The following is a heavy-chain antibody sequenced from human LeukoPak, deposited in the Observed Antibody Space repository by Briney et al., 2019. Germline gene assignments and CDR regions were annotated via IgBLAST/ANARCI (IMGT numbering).Heavy chain of an antibody. V-gene: IGHV3-23*01. CDR3: ARDGPIGAFDI. J-gene: IGHJ3*02. Sequence: GGSLRLSCAASGFTFSSYAMSWVRQAPGKGLDWVSAIGGSGHTIYYADSVKGRFTISRDNAKNTLCLQMNSLRAEDTAVYYCARDGPIGAFDIWGQGTMVTVSS. CDR2: IGGSGHTI. CDR1: GFTFSSYA. D-gene: IGHD1-26*01.